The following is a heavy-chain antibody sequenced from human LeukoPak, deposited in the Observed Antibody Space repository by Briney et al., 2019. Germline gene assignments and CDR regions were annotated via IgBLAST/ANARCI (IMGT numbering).Heavy chain of an antibody. V-gene: IGHV1-69*05. CDR2: IIPIFGTA. D-gene: IGHD1-20*01. Sequence: GASVKVSCKASGGTFSSYAISWVRQAPGQGLEWMGRIIPIFGTANYAQKFQGRVTITTDESTSTAYMELSSLRSEDTAVYYCARLNNWNDVAAFDYWGQGTLVTVSS. J-gene: IGHJ4*02. CDR3: ARLNNWNDVAAFDY. CDR1: GGTFSSYA.